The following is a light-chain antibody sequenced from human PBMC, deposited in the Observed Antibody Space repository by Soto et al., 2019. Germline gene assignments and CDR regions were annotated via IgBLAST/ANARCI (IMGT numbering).Light chain of an antibody. CDR1: QSISSY. V-gene: IGKV1-39*01. Sequence: DIQMTQSPSSLSASVGDRVTITCRASQSISSYLNWYQQKPGKAPKLLIYSASNRASGVPARFSGSGSGTDFTLKISRVEADDVGVYFCMQARQTPFTFGPGTKVDIK. CDR3: MQARQTPFT. J-gene: IGKJ3*01. CDR2: SAS.